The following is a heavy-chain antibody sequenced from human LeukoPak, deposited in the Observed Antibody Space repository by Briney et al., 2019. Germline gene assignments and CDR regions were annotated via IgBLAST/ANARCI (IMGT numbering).Heavy chain of an antibody. D-gene: IGHD3-16*01. CDR3: ARDHHYGTADY. V-gene: IGHV3-23*01. CDR1: GFTFSSYV. CDR2: LTSSGDTT. Sequence: GGSLRLSCAASGFTFSSYVMSWVRQAPGKGLEWVAALTSSGDTTYYGDSVKGRFTISRDNAKNSLYLQMNSLRAEDTAVYYCARDHHYGTADYWGQGTLVTVSS. J-gene: IGHJ4*02.